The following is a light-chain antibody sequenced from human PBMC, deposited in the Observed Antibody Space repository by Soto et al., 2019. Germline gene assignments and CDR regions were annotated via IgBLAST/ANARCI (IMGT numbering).Light chain of an antibody. CDR1: SSDVGKYNY. J-gene: IGLJ3*02. V-gene: IGLV2-8*01. CDR3: SSSSGSNDVV. Sequence: QSALTQPPSASGSPGQSVTISCTGTSSDVGKYNYVSWYQQHPGKAPKLMIFDVSQRPSGVPHRFSGSKSGNTASLTVSGLQPEDEADYFCSSSSGSNDVVFGGGTKVTVL. CDR2: DVS.